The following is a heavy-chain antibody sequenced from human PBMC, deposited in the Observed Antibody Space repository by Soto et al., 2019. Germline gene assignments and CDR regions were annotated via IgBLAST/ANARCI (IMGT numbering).Heavy chain of an antibody. Sequence: QVQLVQSGAEVKKPGDSVKVSCKASGYTFTSYAMHWVRQAPGQRLEWMGWINAGNGNTKYSQKFQGRVTITRDTSASTAYMQLSSLRSEDTAVCYCARDKVPNYYYMDVWGKGTTVTVSS. CDR1: GYTFTSYA. J-gene: IGHJ6*03. CDR3: ARDKVPNYYYMDV. V-gene: IGHV1-3*01. CDR2: INAGNGNT.